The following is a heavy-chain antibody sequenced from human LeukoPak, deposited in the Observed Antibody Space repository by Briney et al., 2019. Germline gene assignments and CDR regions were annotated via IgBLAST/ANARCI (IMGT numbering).Heavy chain of an antibody. J-gene: IGHJ4*02. CDR2: ISAYDGNT. CDR1: GYTFTSYG. D-gene: IGHD3-22*01. V-gene: IGHV1-18*01. Sequence: ASVKVSCKASGYTFTSYGISWVRQAPGQGLEWMGWISAYDGNTNYAQKLQGRVTTTTDTSTSTAYMELRSLRSDDTAVYYCARAGPRDYYDSSGYPDYWGQGTLVTVSS. CDR3: ARAGPRDYYDSSGYPDY.